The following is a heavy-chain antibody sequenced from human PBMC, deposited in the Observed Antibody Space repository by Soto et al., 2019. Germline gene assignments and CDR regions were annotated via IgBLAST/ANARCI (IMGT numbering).Heavy chain of an antibody. CDR3: ARVREESVYVNWFDP. CDR2: IYYSGST. CDR1: GGSISSYY. D-gene: IGHD3-16*01. J-gene: IGHJ5*02. V-gene: IGHV4-59*01. Sequence: PSETLSLTCTVSGGSISSYYWSWIRQPPGKGLEWIGYIYYSGSTNYNPSLKSRVTISVDTSKNQFSLKLSSVTAADTAVYYCARVREESVYVNWFDPWGQGTLVTVSS.